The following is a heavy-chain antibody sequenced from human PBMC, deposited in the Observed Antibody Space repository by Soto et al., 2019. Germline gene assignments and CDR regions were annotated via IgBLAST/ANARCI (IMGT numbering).Heavy chain of an antibody. CDR1: GFSFSDSA. V-gene: IGHV3-73*02. CDR2: TRSKAHSYAT. J-gene: IGHJ4*02. Sequence: EVQLVESGGGLVQPGGSLKLSCAASGFSFSDSAIHWVRQASGKGLEWVGRTRSKAHSYATSFAASVNGRFIISRDDSKNTVYLQMNRLQTEATAVYYCTRHTFDYWGQGTLVTVSS. CDR3: TRHTFDY.